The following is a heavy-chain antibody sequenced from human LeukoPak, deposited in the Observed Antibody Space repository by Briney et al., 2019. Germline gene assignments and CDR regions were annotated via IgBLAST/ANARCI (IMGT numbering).Heavy chain of an antibody. CDR2: INHSGST. Sequence: SETLSLTCAVYGGSFSGYYWSWIRQPPGKGLEWIGEINHSGSTNYNPSLKSRVTISVDTSKNQFSLKLNSVTAADTAVYYCARPKTDYAHWFDPWGQGTLVTVSS. CDR3: ARPKTDYAHWFDP. V-gene: IGHV4-34*01. J-gene: IGHJ5*02. CDR1: GGSFSGYY. D-gene: IGHD4-17*01.